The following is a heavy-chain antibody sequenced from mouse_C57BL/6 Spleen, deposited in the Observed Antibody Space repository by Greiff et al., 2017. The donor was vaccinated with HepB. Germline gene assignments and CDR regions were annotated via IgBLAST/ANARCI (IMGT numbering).Heavy chain of an antibody. D-gene: IGHD2-3*01. V-gene: IGHV1-66*01. CDR3: AREGAPVDDGYYAMDY. CDR2: IYPGSGNT. Sequence: QVQLQQSGPELVKPGASVKISCKASGYSFTSYYIHWVKQRPGQGLEWIGWIYPGSGNTKYNEKFKGKATLTADTSSSTAYMQLSSLTSEDSAVYYCAREGAPVDDGYYAMDYWGQGTSVTVSS. J-gene: IGHJ4*01. CDR1: GYSFTSYY.